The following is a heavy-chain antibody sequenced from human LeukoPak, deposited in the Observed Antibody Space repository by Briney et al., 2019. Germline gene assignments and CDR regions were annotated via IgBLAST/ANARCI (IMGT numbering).Heavy chain of an antibody. J-gene: IGHJ3*02. Sequence: PSETLSLTCTVSGGSISSGDYYWSWIRQPPGKGLAWIGYIYYSGSTYYNPSLKSRVTISVDTSKNQFSLKLSSVTAADTAVYYCARDSRRHDAFDIWGQGTMVTVSS. CDR3: ARDSRRHDAFDI. CDR2: IYYSGST. V-gene: IGHV4-30-4*08. CDR1: GGSISSGDYY. D-gene: IGHD2/OR15-2a*01.